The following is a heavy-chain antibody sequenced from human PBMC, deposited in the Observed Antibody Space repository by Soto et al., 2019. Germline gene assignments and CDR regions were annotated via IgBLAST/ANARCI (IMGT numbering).Heavy chain of an antibody. CDR1: GFTFTNYW. V-gene: IGHV3-74*01. CDR2: IDGVGTGT. J-gene: IGHJ4*02. CDR3: TTVLEY. D-gene: IGHD3-3*02. Sequence: EVQLVQSGGGSVQPGGSLRLSCAASGFTFTNYWMHWVRQVPGKGLVWVSRIDGVGTGTSYSDSVRGRFTISRDNAENTLYLQMNSLRAEDTAVYYCTTVLEYWGQGTMVNVSS.